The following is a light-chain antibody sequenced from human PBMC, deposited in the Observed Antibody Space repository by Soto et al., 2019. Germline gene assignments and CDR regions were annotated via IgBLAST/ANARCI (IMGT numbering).Light chain of an antibody. CDR1: QNLHSF. CDR2: DGS. CDR3: QQRTRWPMR. V-gene: IGKV3-11*01. Sequence: EIGLTNSPATLSLSTFYKCTVSFRASQNLHSFLNWYQQRPGQAPRPLIYDGSKRAAGVPDRISGDGSGTDYTLTIRSLEPEDFAVYYCQQRTRWPMRFGQGTRLEIK. J-gene: IGKJ5*01.